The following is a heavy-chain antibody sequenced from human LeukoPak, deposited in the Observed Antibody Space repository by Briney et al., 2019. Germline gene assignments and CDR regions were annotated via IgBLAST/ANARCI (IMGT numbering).Heavy chain of an antibody. V-gene: IGHV3-48*03. J-gene: IGHJ4*02. D-gene: IGHD6-19*01. Sequence: PGGSLRLSCAASGFTFSSYEMNWVRQAPGKGLEWVSYISSSGSTIYYADSVKGRFTISRDNAKNSLYLQINSLGPGDTAVYYCARDPRSSGWYGYWGQGTLVTVSS. CDR2: ISSSGSTI. CDR1: GFTFSSYE. CDR3: ARDPRSSGWYGY.